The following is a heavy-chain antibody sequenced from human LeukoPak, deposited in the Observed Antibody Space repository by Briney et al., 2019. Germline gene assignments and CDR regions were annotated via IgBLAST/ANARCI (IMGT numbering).Heavy chain of an antibody. V-gene: IGHV2-5*02. CDR1: GFSLTPRGVG. J-gene: IGHJ4*02. D-gene: IGHD3-10*01. CDR3: AHKEYYALGSLGDSFDH. CDR2: IYWDDDK. Sequence: SGPTLVNPTQPLTLTFTFSGFSLTPRGVGVGWIRQPPGKALEWLAVIYWDDDKRYSPSLKSRLTITKDTSKNQVVPTMTNMDPVDTATYFCAHKEYYALGSLGDSFDHWGQGTLVTVSS.